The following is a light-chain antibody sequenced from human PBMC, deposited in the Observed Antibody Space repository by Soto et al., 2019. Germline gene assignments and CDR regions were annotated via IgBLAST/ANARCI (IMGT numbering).Light chain of an antibody. J-gene: IGKJ1*01. CDR1: QGIRND. CDR3: QQYNRYST. Sequence: AIQMTQSPSSLSASVGDRVTITCRASQGIRNDLGWYQQKPGKAPKLLIYAATTLQSGVPSRFSGSGSGTEFTLTISSLQPDDSATYYCQQYNRYSTFGQGTKVDIK. V-gene: IGKV1-6*01. CDR2: AAT.